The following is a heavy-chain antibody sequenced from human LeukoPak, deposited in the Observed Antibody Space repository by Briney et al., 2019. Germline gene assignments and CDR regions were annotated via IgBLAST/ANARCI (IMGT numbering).Heavy chain of an antibody. J-gene: IGHJ4*02. Sequence: SETLSLTCPVSGGSISSSSYYWGWIRQPPGKGLEWIGSIYYSGSTYYNPSLKSRVTISVDTSKNQFSLKLSSVTAADTAVYYCGYGDERFDYWGQGTLVTVSS. CDR2: IYYSGST. CDR1: GGSISSSSYY. D-gene: IGHD4-17*01. CDR3: GYGDERFDY. V-gene: IGHV4-39*07.